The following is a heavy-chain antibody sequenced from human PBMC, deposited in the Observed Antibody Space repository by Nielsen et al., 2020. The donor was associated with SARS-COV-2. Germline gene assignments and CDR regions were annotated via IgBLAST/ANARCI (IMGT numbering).Heavy chain of an antibody. V-gene: IGHV1-3*01. CDR2: INAGNGNT. J-gene: IGHJ4*02. Sequence: ASVKVSCKASGYTFTSYAMHWVRQAPGQRLEWMGWINAGNGNTKYSQKFQGRVTMTRNTSISTAYMELSSLRSEDTAVYYCARDYDSSGSFDYWGQGTLVTVSS. D-gene: IGHD3-22*01. CDR3: ARDYDSSGSFDY. CDR1: GYTFTSYA.